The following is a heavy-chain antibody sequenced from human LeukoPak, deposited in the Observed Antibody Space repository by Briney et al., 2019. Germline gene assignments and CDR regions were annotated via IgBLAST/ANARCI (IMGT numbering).Heavy chain of an antibody. V-gene: IGHV1-18*01. J-gene: IGHJ5*02. CDR1: GYTFTSYG. Sequence: ASVKVSCKASGYTFTSYGISWVRQAPGQGLEWMGWISAYNGNTNYAQKLQGRVTMTTDTSTSTAYMELRSLRSDDTAVYYCARLSPYYYDSSGYYFARWFDPWGQGTLVTVSS. CDR3: ARLSPYYYDSSGYYFARWFDP. CDR2: ISAYNGNT. D-gene: IGHD3-22*01.